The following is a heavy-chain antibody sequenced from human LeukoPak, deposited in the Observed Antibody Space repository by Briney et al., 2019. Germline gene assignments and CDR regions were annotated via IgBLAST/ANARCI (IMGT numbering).Heavy chain of an antibody. D-gene: IGHD4-11*01. J-gene: IGHJ4*02. CDR3: ARWDDYSIVFDY. CDR2: IYYSGST. V-gene: IGHV4-59*01. CDR1: GFTFSSYA. Sequence: PGGSLRLSCAASGFTFSSYAMSWVRQAPGKGLEWIGYIYYSGSTNYNPSLKSRVTISVDTSKNQFSLKLSSVTAADTAVYYCARWDDYSIVFDYWGQGTLVAVSS.